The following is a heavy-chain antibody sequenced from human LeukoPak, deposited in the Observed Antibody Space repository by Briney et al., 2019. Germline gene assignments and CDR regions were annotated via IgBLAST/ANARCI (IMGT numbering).Heavy chain of an antibody. V-gene: IGHV3-23*01. J-gene: IGHJ1*01. D-gene: IGHD3-16*01. Sequence: GGSLRHSRAASGFSLSRYAMSWVRPAPQKGLEWVSAISGSGGSTFYTDSVKGRFTISRDNSKNMLYLQMNSLRAEDTAVYYCAKDLRGGQPTEYFHRWGQGTLVSVCS. CDR3: AKDLRGGQPTEYFHR. CDR1: GFSLSRYA. CDR2: ISGSGGST.